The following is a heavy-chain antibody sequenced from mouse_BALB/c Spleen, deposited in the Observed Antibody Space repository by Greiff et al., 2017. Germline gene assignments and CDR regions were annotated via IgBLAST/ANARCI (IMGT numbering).Heavy chain of an antibody. CDR2: IYPGSGNT. V-gene: IGHV1-77*01. Sequence: VQLQQSGAELARPGASVKLSCKASGYTFTDYYINWVKQRTGQGLEWIGEIYPGSGNTYYNEKFKGKATLTADKSSSTAYMQLSSLTSEDSAVYFCAKRYYGSRFGYAMDYWGQGTSVTVSS. D-gene: IGHD1-1*01. CDR3: AKRYYGSRFGYAMDY. J-gene: IGHJ4*01. CDR1: GYTFTDYY.